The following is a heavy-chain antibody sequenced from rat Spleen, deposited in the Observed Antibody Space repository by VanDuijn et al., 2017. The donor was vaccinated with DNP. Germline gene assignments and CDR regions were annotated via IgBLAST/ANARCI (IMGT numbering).Heavy chain of an antibody. CDR3: TRDGPPYYGVPFDY. CDR1: GFIFSNYW. CDR2: ITNTGGST. Sequence: EVQLVESGGGPVQPGRSLKLSCVASGFIFSNYWMTWIRQAPGKGLEWVASITNTGGSTYYPDSVKGRFTISRDNAKSSLYLQMDSPRSEDTATYFCTRDGPPYYGVPFDYWGQGVMVTVSS. V-gene: IGHV5-31*01. D-gene: IGHD1-7*01. J-gene: IGHJ2*01.